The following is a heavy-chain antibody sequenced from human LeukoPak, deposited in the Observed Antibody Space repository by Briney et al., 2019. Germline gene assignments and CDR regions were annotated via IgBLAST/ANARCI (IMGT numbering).Heavy chain of an antibody. CDR3: ARRFGELLNFMDV. V-gene: IGHV3-64*01. CDR1: GFTFSGYA. CDR2: ISGNGRTT. J-gene: IGHJ6*03. Sequence: GGSQRLSCAASGFTFSGYAMHWIRQAPGKGLEYLSAISGNGRTTYYASSVKGRFTISRDDSMNTLYLQMGSLRAEDMAVYYCARRFGELLNFMDVWGKGTTVTVSS. D-gene: IGHD3-10*01.